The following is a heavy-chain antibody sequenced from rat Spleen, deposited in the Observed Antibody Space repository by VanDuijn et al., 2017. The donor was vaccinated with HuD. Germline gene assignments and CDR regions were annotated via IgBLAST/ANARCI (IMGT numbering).Heavy chain of an antibody. CDR3: ARPPWEGWYFDF. Sequence: EVQLVESGGGLVQPGRSLKLSCAASGFTFSNYDMAWVRQAPTKGLEWVASISPSGGSTYYRDSVKGRFTISRDNAKSTLYLQMDSLRSEDTATYYCARPPWEGWYFDFWGPGTMVTVSS. J-gene: IGHJ1*01. D-gene: IGHD5-1*01. V-gene: IGHV5S23*01. CDR2: ISPSGGST. CDR1: GFTFSNYD.